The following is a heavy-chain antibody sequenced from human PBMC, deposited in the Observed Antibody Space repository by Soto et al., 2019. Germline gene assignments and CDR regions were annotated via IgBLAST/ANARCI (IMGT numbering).Heavy chain of an antibody. Sequence: QLQLQESGPGLVKPSETLSLTCTVSGGSISSSSYYWGWIRQPPGKGLEWIGSIYYSGSTYYNPSLKSRVTISVDTSKNQFSLKLSSVTAADTAVYYCARHVRGDGKRSLDYYYYYGMDVWGQGTTVTVSS. V-gene: IGHV4-39*01. CDR2: IYYSGST. CDR1: GGSISSSSYY. CDR3: ARHVRGDGKRSLDYYYYYGMDV. J-gene: IGHJ6*02. D-gene: IGHD3-10*02.